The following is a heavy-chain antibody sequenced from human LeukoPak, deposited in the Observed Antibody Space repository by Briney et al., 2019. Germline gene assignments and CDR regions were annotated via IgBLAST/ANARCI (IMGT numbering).Heavy chain of an antibody. CDR2: IRQDGSEK. CDR3: ARSLLWFGGPT. D-gene: IGHD3-10*01. V-gene: IGHV3-7*01. CDR1: GFTFNHYW. J-gene: IGHJ5*02. Sequence: GGSLRLSCAASGFTFNHYWMTWVRQAPERGLEWVANIRQDGSEKYYVDSVKGRFTVSRDNATNSVYLQMNSLRVEDTAVYYCARSLLWFGGPTWGQGTLVTVSS.